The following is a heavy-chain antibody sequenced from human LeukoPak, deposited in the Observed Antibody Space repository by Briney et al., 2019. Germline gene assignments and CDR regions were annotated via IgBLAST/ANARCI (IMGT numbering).Heavy chain of an antibody. J-gene: IGHJ3*02. Sequence: TPSETLSLTCTVSGYSISRGYYWSWIRQPAGKGLEWIGRIYTSGSTNYNPSLKSRVTISLDTSRNQFSLKLNSVTAADTAVYYCAKSNGYGLIDIWGQGTMVTVSS. CDR1: GYSISRGYY. CDR2: IYTSGST. D-gene: IGHD3-10*01. CDR3: AKSNGYGLIDI. V-gene: IGHV4-4*07.